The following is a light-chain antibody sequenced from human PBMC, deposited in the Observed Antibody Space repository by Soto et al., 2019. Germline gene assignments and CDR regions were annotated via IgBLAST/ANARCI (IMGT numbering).Light chain of an antibody. V-gene: IGKV3-20*01. CDR1: QSITSNY. CDR2: GAS. J-gene: IGKJ2*01. CDR3: QQSFSTPYS. Sequence: EIVLTQSPGTLSLSPGERATLPCRASQSITSNYLAWYQQKLGQAPRLLIYGASTRATGIPDRFSGSGSGTDFTLTISSLQPDDVATYFCQQSFSTPYSFGQGTKLDIK.